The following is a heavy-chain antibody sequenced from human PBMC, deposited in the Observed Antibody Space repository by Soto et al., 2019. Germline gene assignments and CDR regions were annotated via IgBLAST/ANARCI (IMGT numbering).Heavy chain of an antibody. V-gene: IGHV2-5*02. CDR1: GFSLSTTHMG. CDR2: IYWDDDK. Sequence: QITLKESGPTLVKPTQTLTLTCTFSGFSLSTTHMGVGWIRQPPGKALEWLTHIYWDDDKRYSPSLKSRLTITKDTSKNQVVLTMTNMDPVDTATYYCIHIFNSISASYRYFDYWGQGTLVTVSS. D-gene: IGHD3-16*02. CDR3: IHIFNSISASYRYFDY. J-gene: IGHJ4*02.